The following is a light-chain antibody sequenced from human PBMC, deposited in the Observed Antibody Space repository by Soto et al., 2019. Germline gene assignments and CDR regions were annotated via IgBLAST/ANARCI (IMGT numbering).Light chain of an antibody. CDR2: DAS. V-gene: IGKV3-11*01. CDR1: QSISSS. Sequence: EIVLTQAPATLSLSPGERATLSCRAGQSISSSLAWYQQKPGQAPRLLIFDASSRATGFPARFSGSGSGTDFTLTIGSLEPEDFAVYYCQQRSEWPRTFGQGTKV. J-gene: IGKJ1*01. CDR3: QQRSEWPRT.